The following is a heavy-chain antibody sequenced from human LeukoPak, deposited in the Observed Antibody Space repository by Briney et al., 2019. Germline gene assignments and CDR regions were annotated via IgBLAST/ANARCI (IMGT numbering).Heavy chain of an antibody. V-gene: IGHV3-23*01. Sequence: GGSLRLSCAASGFTFSAYGVTWVRQALGKGLEWVSSMGVSGDNVHYADSVKGRFAISRDNSKNTLYLQMNSLRAEDAAVYYCAKDPNGDYVGAFDTWGQGTMVIVSS. D-gene: IGHD4-17*01. CDR1: GFTFSAYG. CDR2: MGVSGDNV. CDR3: AKDPNGDYVGAFDT. J-gene: IGHJ3*02.